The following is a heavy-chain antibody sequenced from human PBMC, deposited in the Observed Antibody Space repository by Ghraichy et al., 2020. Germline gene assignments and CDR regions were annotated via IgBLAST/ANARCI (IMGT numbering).Heavy chain of an antibody. CDR2: IRSKANSYAT. CDR1: GFTFSGSA. J-gene: IGHJ4*02. D-gene: IGHD3-22*01. V-gene: IGHV3-73*01. Sequence: GGSLRLSCAASGFTFSGSAMHWVRQASGKGLEWVGRIRSKANSYATAYAASVKGRFTISRDDSKNTAYLQMNSLKTEDTAVYYCTRRADSSGLSGYFDYWGQGTLVTVSS. CDR3: TRRADSSGLSGYFDY.